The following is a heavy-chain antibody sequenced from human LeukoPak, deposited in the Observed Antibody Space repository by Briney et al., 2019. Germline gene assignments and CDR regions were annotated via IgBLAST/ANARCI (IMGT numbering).Heavy chain of an antibody. CDR1: GFTFDDYA. J-gene: IGHJ6*03. D-gene: IGHD2/OR15-2a*01. V-gene: IGHV3-43D*03. CDR2: ISWDGGST. Sequence: PGGSLRLSCAASGFTFDDYAMHWVRQAPGKGLEWVSLISWDGGSTYYADSVKGRFTISRDNSKNSLYLQMNSLRAEDTALYYCAKGEYVDYYMDVWGKGTTVTVSS. CDR3: AKGEYVDYYMDV.